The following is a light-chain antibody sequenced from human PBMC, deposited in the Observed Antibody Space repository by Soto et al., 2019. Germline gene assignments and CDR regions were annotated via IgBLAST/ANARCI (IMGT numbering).Light chain of an antibody. CDR1: QSISIW. Sequence: IQMTQSPSTLSASVGDRVTITCRASQSISIWLAWYQQKPGKAPKLLIYKASSLESEAPSRVSGSGSGTEFTLTINSLQPDDSATYYCQQYNSDSTVGQGTKVEIK. V-gene: IGKV1-5*03. CDR3: QQYNSDST. CDR2: KAS. J-gene: IGKJ1*01.